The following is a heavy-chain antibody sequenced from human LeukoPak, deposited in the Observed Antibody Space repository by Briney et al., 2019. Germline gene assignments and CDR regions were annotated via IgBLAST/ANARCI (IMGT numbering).Heavy chain of an antibody. V-gene: IGHV3-23*01. J-gene: IGHJ4*02. CDR1: GFTFSSYA. CDR2: ISGSGGST. CDR3: AKGRYSSSWYLGQYYFDS. D-gene: IGHD6-13*01. Sequence: GGSLRLSCAASGFTFSSYAMSWVRQAPGKGLEWVSAISGSGGSTYYADSVKGRFTISRDNSKNTLYLQMNSLRAEDTAVYYCAKGRYSSSWYLGQYYFDSWGQGTLVTVSS.